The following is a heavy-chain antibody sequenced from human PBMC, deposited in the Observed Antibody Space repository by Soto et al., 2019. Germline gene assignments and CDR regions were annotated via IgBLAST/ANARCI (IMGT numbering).Heavy chain of an antibody. J-gene: IGHJ4*02. CDR1: GFTFSSYA. D-gene: IGHD5-18*01. V-gene: IGHV3-23*01. Sequence: QTGGSLRLSCAASGFTFSSYAMSWVRQAPGKGLEWVSAISGSGGSTYYADSVKGRFTISRDNSKNTLYLQMNSLRAEDTAVYYCAKWDTAMVTGYFDYWGQGTLVTVSS. CDR3: AKWDTAMVTGYFDY. CDR2: ISGSGGST.